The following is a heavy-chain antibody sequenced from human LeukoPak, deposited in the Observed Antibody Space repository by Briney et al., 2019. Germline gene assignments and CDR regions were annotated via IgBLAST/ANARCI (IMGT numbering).Heavy chain of an antibody. CDR2: ISGSGGST. J-gene: IGHJ4*02. CDR3: AKDSHYRFDY. Sequence: PGGSLRLSCAASGFTFSSYAMNWVRQAPGKGLEWVSGISGSGGSTYYADSVKGRFTISRDNSKNTLYLQMNSLRAEDTAVYYCAKDSHYRFDYWGQGTLVTVSS. D-gene: IGHD4-11*01. CDR1: GFTFSSYA. V-gene: IGHV3-23*01.